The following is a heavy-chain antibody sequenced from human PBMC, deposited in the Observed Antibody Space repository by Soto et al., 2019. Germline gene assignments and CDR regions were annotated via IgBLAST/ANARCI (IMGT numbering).Heavy chain of an antibody. CDR1: GDSISTDY. J-gene: IGHJ6*02. CDR3: AKGDIQLWFPGDYYYGTDV. Sequence: GTLALTFTVSGDSISTDYWSWIRQSPGKGLEWIGFIYYGGSTNYNPSLKSRVTISVDTPKNQFSLKLSSVTAADTAVYYCAKGDIQLWFPGDYYYGTDVCGQGTTVTVSS. V-gene: IGHV4-59*01. CDR2: IYYGGST. D-gene: IGHD5-18*01.